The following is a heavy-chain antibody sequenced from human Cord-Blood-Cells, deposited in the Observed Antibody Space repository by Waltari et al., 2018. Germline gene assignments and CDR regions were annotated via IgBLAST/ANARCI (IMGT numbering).Heavy chain of an antibody. J-gene: IGHJ4*02. V-gene: IGHV1-2*04. CDR3: ARGKGSSSGLEIDY. Sequence: QVQLVQSGAEVKKPGASAKVPCQDSGYTFTGYYMHWVRQAPGQGLEWMGWINPNSGGTNYAQKFQGWVTMTRDTSISTAYMELSRLRSDDTAVYYCARGKGSSSGLEIDYWGQGTLVTVSS. CDR1: GYTFTGYY. D-gene: IGHD6-6*01. CDR2: INPNSGGT.